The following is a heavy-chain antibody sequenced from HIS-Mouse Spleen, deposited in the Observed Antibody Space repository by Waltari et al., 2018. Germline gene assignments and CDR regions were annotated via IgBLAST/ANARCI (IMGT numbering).Heavy chain of an antibody. J-gene: IGHJ4*02. CDR3: AKDKHHAFDY. Sequence: QVQLVEFGGGVVQPGRSRRLSCPAFAFPFSSYGMHWVRQAPGKGMEWVAVISYDGSNKYYADSVKGRFTISRDNSKNTLYLQMNSLRAEDTAVYYCAKDKHHAFDYWGQGTLVTVSS. V-gene: IGHV3-30*18. CDR2: ISYDGSNK. CDR1: AFPFSSYG.